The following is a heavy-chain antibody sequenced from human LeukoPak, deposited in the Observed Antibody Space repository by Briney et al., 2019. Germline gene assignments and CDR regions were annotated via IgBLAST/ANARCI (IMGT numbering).Heavy chain of an antibody. V-gene: IGHV4-39*01. CDR1: GGSISRSSYY. Sequence: SETLSLTCTVPGGSISRSSYYWGWIRQPPGKGLEWIGSIYYSGYTYYNPSLKSRVTISVDTSKNQYSLKLSSVTAADTAVYYCARLVGETAMVYDAFDIWGQGTMVTVSS. J-gene: IGHJ3*02. CDR3: ARLVGETAMVYDAFDI. D-gene: IGHD5-18*01. CDR2: IYYSGYT.